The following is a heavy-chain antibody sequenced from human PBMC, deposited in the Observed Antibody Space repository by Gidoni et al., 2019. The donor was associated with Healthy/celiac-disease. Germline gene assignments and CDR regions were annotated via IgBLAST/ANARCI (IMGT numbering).Heavy chain of an antibody. D-gene: IGHD1-26*01. V-gene: IGHV3-23*01. CDR3: AKVRGREWELQCWDY. Sequence: EVQLLESGGGLVQPGGSLRLSCAASGFPFSSYAMSWVRQAPGKGLEWVSAISGSGGSTYYADSVKGRFTISRDNSKNTLYLQMNSLRAEDTAVYYCAKVRGREWELQCWDYWGQGTLVTVSS. CDR1: GFPFSSYA. CDR2: ISGSGGST. J-gene: IGHJ4*02.